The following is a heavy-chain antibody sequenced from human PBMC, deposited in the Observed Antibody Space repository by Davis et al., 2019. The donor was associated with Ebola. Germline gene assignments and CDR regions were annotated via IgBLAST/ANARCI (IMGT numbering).Heavy chain of an antibody. CDR2: IFPRDSDT. CDR3: ATLRRTITGMDDGFDI. Sequence: GESLKISCKGSGYDFTNYWIGWVRQMPGKGLEWLGTIFPRDSDTRYSPSFQGQVTISADKSIKTAFLQWSSLKASDTAMYYCATLRRTITGMDDGFDIWGQGTMVTVSS. V-gene: IGHV5-51*01. J-gene: IGHJ3*02. CDR1: GYDFTNYW. D-gene: IGHD1-20*01.